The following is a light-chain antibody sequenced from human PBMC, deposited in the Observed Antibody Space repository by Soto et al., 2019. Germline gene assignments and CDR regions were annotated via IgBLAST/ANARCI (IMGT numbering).Light chain of an antibody. CDR3: SSYAGSNTLV. CDR2: EVT. CDR1: SSDIEIYNY. Sequence: QSVLTQPPSASGSPGQSVTISCTGTSSDIEIYNYVSWYQQHPGKAHKLIIYEVTKRPSGVPDRFSGSKSGNTASLTVSGLQTEDEAEYYCSSYAGSNTLVFGTGTKVTVL. V-gene: IGLV2-8*01. J-gene: IGLJ1*01.